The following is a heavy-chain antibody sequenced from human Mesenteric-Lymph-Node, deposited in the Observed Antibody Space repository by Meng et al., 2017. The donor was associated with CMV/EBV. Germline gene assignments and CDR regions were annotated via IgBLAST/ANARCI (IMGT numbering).Heavy chain of an antibody. CDR1: GGSISSSSYY. CDR3: AKAVSSSWLVNWFDP. D-gene: IGHD6-13*01. CDR2: ISSSGSTI. V-gene: IGHV3-11*01. J-gene: IGHJ5*02. Sequence: LSLTCTVSGGSISSSSYYWGWIRQAPGKGLEWVSYISSSGSTIYYADSVKGRFTISRDNAKNSLYLQMNSLRAEDTALYYCAKAVSSSWLVNWFDPWGQGTLVTVSS.